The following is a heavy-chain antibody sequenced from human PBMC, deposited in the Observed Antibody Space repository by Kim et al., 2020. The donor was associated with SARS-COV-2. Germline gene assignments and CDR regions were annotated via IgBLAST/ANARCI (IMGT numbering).Heavy chain of an antibody. Sequence: ASVKVSCKASGYTFTSYAMNWVRQAPGQGLEWMGWIHTNTGNPTYAQGFTGRFVFSLDTSVSTAYLQICSLKAEDTAVYYCARRRRAERAPRTEENWFDPWCQGTLVTVSS. J-gene: IGHJ5*02. D-gene: IGHD6-19*01. CDR2: IHTNTGNP. CDR3: ARRRRAERAPRTEENWFDP. V-gene: IGHV7-4-1*01. CDR1: GYTFTSYA.